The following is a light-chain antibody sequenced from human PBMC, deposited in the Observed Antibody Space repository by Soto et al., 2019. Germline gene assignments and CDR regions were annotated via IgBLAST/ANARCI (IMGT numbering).Light chain of an antibody. CDR3: QQSYTTLWT. V-gene: IGKV1-39*01. CDR1: QSISNL. CDR2: TAS. Sequence: DIQMTQSPSSLTASVGESATITCRSSQSISNLLNWYQQKPGKAPKLLLHTASSLQTGVPSRLTGSGSGTDFSLTINSLQPEDFATYYCQQSYTTLWTFGQGTKVDIK. J-gene: IGKJ1*01.